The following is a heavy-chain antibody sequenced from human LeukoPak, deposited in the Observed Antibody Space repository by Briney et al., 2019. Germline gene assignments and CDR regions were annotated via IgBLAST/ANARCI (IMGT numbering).Heavy chain of an antibody. Sequence: WASVKVSCKASGYTFTGYYMHWVRQAPGQGLEWMGWINPNSGGTNYAQKFQGRVTMTRDTSISTAYMELSRLRSHDTAVYYCARGWAGELLNAFDIWGQGTMVTVSS. CDR2: INPNSGGT. CDR3: ARGWAGELLNAFDI. CDR1: GYTFTGYY. D-gene: IGHD3-10*01. J-gene: IGHJ3*02. V-gene: IGHV1-2*02.